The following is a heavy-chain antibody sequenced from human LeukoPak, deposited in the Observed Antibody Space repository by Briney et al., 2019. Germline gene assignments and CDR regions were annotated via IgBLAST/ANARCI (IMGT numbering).Heavy chain of an antibody. V-gene: IGHV1-3*01. D-gene: IGHD3-10*01. CDR2: INAGNGNT. CDR1: GYTFTNYA. J-gene: IGHJ4*02. CDR3: ARGSYFYGSGSFMGSDY. Sequence: ASVTVSCKASGYTFTNYAVHWVRQAPGQRLEWMGWINAGNGNTEYSQNFQDRVTITRDTSATTAYMELSSLRSEDTAVYYRARGSYFYGSGSFMGSDYWGQGTLVTVSS.